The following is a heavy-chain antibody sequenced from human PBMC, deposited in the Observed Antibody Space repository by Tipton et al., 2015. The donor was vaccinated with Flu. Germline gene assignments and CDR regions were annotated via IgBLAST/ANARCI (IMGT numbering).Heavy chain of an antibody. CDR1: GDSIRSYY. J-gene: IGHJ5*02. CDR3: ARRDYSNYVSEPKNWFDP. Sequence: TLSLTCSVSGDSIRSYYWSWIRQSPGRGLEWIGYVYDSESINYNPSLKSRVAISVDTSKNQFSLKLTSVTAADTAVYYCARRDYSNYVSEPKNWFDPWGQGILVTVSS. CDR2: VYDSESI. D-gene: IGHD4-11*01. V-gene: IGHV4-59*01.